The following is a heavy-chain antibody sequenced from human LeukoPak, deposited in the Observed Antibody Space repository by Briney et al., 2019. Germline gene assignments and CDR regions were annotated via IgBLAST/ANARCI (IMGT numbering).Heavy chain of an antibody. J-gene: IGHJ5*02. Sequence: ASVKVSCKASGYTFTGYYMHWVRQAPGQGLEWMGWINPNSGGTNYAQKFQGRVTMTRDTSISTAYMELSRLRSDDTAVYFCVRVEDYYDTSGYFYSGRFDPWGQGTLVTVSS. CDR2: INPNSGGT. V-gene: IGHV1-2*02. CDR3: VRVEDYYDTSGYFYSGRFDP. CDR1: GYTFTGYY. D-gene: IGHD3-22*01.